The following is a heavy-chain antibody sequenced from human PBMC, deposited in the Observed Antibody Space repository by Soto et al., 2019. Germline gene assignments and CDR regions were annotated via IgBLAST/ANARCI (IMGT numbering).Heavy chain of an antibody. CDR2: IYHSGIT. V-gene: IGHV4-59*12. CDR1: GGSICISY. D-gene: IGHD6-13*01. Sequence: PAESLSRTCTVSGGSICISYWSWIRQPPGKGLEWIGDIYHSGITNYNPSLKSRVTISVDTSKNQFSLKLSSVTAADTAVYYCAGRSGPLEEQPQYYFDYWGQGTLVTVSS. J-gene: IGHJ4*02. CDR3: AGRSGPLEEQPQYYFDY.